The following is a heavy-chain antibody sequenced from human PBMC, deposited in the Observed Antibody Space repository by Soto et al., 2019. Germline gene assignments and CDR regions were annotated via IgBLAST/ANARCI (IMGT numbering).Heavy chain of an antibody. D-gene: IGHD1-26*01. J-gene: IGHJ6*02. Sequence: VQLVETGGGLIQPGGSLRLSCLASGFSVTTNYIIWVRQPPGKGLEWVSTTFTGGSTHYADSVKGRFSISRDNSKNPVYLQMNNLRVEDTAVYYCAKKPPSSIQGWAFGMDVWGQGTTVSVSS. V-gene: IGHV3-53*02. CDR3: AKKPPSSIQGWAFGMDV. CDR1: GFSVTTNY. CDR2: TFTGGST.